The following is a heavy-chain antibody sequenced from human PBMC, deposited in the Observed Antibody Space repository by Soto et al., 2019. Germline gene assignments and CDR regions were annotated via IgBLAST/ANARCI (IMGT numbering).Heavy chain of an antibody. J-gene: IGHJ3*02. Sequence: GGALRLSCAASGFTFSSYSMNWVRQAPGKGLEWVSAISSSSSYIDYADSVRGRFTISRDNAKNSLYLQMNSLRAEDTAVYYCARDGPSDAFDIWGQGTMVTVSS. CDR2: ISSSSSYI. CDR3: ARDGPSDAFDI. V-gene: IGHV3-21*01. CDR1: GFTFSSYS.